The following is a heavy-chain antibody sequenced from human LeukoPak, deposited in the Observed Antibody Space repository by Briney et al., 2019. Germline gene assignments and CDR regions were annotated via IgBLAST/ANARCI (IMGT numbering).Heavy chain of an antibody. CDR1: GGSISSGGYY. CDR2: IYYSGST. D-gene: IGHD5-18*01. Sequence: SETLSLTCTVSGGSISSGGYYWSWIRQHPGKGLAWIGYIYYSGSTYYNPSLKSRVTISVDTSKNQFSLKLSSVTAADTAVYYCARETRGYSYGPEGVDYFDYWGQGTLVTVSS. J-gene: IGHJ4*02. V-gene: IGHV4-31*03. CDR3: ARETRGYSYGPEGVDYFDY.